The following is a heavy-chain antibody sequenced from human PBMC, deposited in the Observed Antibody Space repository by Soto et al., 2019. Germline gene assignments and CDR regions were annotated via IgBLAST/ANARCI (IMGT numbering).Heavy chain of an antibody. Sequence: GGSLRLSCAASGFTFSSYAMHWVRQAPGKGLEWVAVISYDGSNKYYADSVKGRFTISRDNSKNTLYLQMNSLRAEDTAVYYCARGGRITIFGVVIIDYYGMDVWGQGTTVTVSS. D-gene: IGHD3-3*01. V-gene: IGHV3-30-3*01. J-gene: IGHJ6*02. CDR3: ARGGRITIFGVVIIDYYGMDV. CDR2: ISYDGSNK. CDR1: GFTFSSYA.